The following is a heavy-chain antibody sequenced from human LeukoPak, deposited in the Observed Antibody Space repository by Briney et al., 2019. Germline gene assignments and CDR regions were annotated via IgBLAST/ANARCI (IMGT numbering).Heavy chain of an antibody. J-gene: IGHJ4*02. CDR2: MFYSGNT. Sequence: PSETLSLTCTVSGGSLSSGSYYWGWIRQPPGKGLEWIGTMFYSGNTYYSPSLKSRVTISLDTSKNQFSLKVSSVTAADTAVYYCARGTFWSGYYLDYWGQGTLVTVSS. CDR1: GGSLSSGSYY. V-gene: IGHV4-39*07. D-gene: IGHD3-3*01. CDR3: ARGTFWSGYYLDY.